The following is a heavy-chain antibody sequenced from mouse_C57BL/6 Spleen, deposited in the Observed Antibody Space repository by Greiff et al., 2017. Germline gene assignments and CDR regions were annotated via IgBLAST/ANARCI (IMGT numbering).Heavy chain of an antibody. CDR2: INPGSGNT. Sequence: QVQLQQSGAELVRPGASVKLSCKASGYTFTDYYINWVKQRPGQGLEWIGRINPGSGNTYYNEKFKGKATLTADKSSSTAYMQLSSLTSEDSAVYFCANWPTWFAYWGQGTLVTVSA. D-gene: IGHD4-1*01. CDR1: GYTFTDYY. J-gene: IGHJ3*01. V-gene: IGHV1-76*01. CDR3: ANWPTWFAY.